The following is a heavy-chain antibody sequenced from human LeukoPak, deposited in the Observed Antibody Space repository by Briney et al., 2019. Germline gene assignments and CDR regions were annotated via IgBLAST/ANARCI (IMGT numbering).Heavy chain of an antibody. Sequence: GRSLRLSCAASGFTFDDYAMHWVRQAPGKGLEWVSGISWNSGSIGYADSVKGRFTISGDNAKNSLYLQMNSLRAEDMALYYCAKDHSERGYYYMDVWGKGTTVTVSS. J-gene: IGHJ6*03. CDR3: AKDHSERGYYYMDV. V-gene: IGHV3-9*03. CDR1: GFTFDDYA. D-gene: IGHD1-1*01. CDR2: ISWNSGSI.